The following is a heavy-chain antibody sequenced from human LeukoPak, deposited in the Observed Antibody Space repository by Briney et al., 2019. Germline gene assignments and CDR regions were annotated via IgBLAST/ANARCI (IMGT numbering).Heavy chain of an antibody. CDR3: TTDPAHTTFGY. D-gene: IGHD1-14*01. CDR2: INLGGVTT. V-gene: IGHV3-74*01. J-gene: IGHJ4*02. CDR1: GFIFKNFW. Sequence: GGSLRLSCAASGFIFKNFWMHWVRHVPGKGLVWVSRINLGGVTTTYTNSVKGRFTISRDDAKNTLYLQMNSLKTEDTAVYYCTTDPAHTTFGYWGQGTQVTVSS.